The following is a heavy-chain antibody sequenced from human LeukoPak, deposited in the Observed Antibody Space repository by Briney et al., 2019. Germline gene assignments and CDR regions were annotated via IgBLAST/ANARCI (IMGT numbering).Heavy chain of an antibody. D-gene: IGHD3-3*01. CDR3: AREGYDFWSGYYTGYYFDY. Sequence: GGSLRLSCAAPGFTFSDYYMSWIRQAPGKGLEWVSYISSSGSTIYYADSVKGRFTISRDNAKNSLYLQMNSLRAEDTAVYYCAREGYDFWSGYYTGYYFDYWGQGTLVTVSS. V-gene: IGHV3-11*01. CDR2: ISSSGSTI. J-gene: IGHJ4*02. CDR1: GFTFSDYY.